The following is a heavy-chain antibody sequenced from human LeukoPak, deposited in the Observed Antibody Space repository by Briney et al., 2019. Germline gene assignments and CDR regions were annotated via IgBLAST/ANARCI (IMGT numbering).Heavy chain of an antibody. CDR3: ARDIAVSGSYYSALDY. CDR2: IIPIFGTA. Sequence: SVKVSCKASGGTFSSYAISWVRRAPGQGLEWMGGIIPIFGTANYAQKFQGRVTITADESTSTAYMELSSLRSEDTAVYYCARDIAVSGSYYSALDYWGQGTLVTVSS. CDR1: GGTFSSYA. J-gene: IGHJ4*02. V-gene: IGHV1-69*13. D-gene: IGHD1-26*01.